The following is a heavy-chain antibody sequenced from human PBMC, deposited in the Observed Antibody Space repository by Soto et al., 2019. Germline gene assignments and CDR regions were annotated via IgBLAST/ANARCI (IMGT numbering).Heavy chain of an antibody. CDR1: GGSISSYY. Sequence: PSETLSLTCTVSGGSISSYYWSWIRQPPGKGLEWIGYIYYSGSTNYNPSLKSRVTISVDTSKNQFSLKLSSVTAADTAVYYCARAQGGYSGYELTYYFDYWGQGTLVTVSS. D-gene: IGHD5-12*01. CDR3: ARAQGGYSGYELTYYFDY. CDR2: IYYSGST. V-gene: IGHV4-59*01. J-gene: IGHJ4*02.